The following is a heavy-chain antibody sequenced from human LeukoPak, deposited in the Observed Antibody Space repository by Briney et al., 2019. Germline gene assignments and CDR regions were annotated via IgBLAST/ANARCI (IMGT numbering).Heavy chain of an antibody. CDR2: IYYSGNT. J-gene: IGHJ4*02. V-gene: IGHV4-61*01. CDR3: ARGVPSVFDY. CDR1: GGSVSSTSYF. Sequence: SETLSLTCTVSGGSVSSTSYFCNWIRQPPGKGLEWIGYIYYSGNTHYNPSLKSRVTISIDTSKKQFSLRLSSVTAADTAVYYCARGVPSVFDYWGQGTLVTASS.